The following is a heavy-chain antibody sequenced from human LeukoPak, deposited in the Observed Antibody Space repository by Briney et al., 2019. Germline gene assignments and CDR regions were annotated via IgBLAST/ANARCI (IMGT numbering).Heavy chain of an antibody. J-gene: IGHJ3*02. V-gene: IGHV4-59*08. D-gene: IGHD4-17*01. Sequence: SETLSLTCTVSGGSISSYYWSWLRQPPGKGLEWIGYIYYSGSTNYNPSLKSRVTISVDTSKNQFSLKLSSVTAADTAVYYCARQAVTSAWAFDIWGQGTMVTVSS. CDR2: IYYSGST. CDR3: ARQAVTSAWAFDI. CDR1: GGSISSYY.